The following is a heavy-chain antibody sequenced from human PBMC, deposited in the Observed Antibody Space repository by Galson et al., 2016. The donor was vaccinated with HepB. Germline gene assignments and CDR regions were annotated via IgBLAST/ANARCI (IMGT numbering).Heavy chain of an antibody. Sequence: SLRLSCAASGFIVSSNDMSWVRQAPGKGLEWVSVIFSGGSTYYADSVKGRLTISRDNSKNTLHLQMNSLRAEDTAVYYCASLRFKGFDLWGCGTLVTVSS. J-gene: IGHJ2*01. CDR2: IFSGGST. D-gene: IGHD3-3*01. V-gene: IGHV3-53*01. CDR3: ASLRFKGFDL. CDR1: GFIVSSND.